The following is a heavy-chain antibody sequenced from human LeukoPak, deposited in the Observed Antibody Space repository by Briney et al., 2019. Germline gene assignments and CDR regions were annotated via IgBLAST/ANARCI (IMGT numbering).Heavy chain of an antibody. Sequence: KPGESLKISCKGSGYSFTSYWIGWVRQMPGKGLEWMGIIYPGDSDTRYSPSFQGQVTISADKSISTAYLQWSSLKASDTAMYYCARFRVRQGYSYGYWKDAFDIWGQGTMVTVSS. J-gene: IGHJ3*02. CDR1: GYSFTSYW. D-gene: IGHD5-18*01. CDR3: ARFRVRQGYSYGYWKDAFDI. V-gene: IGHV5-51*03. CDR2: IYPGDSDT.